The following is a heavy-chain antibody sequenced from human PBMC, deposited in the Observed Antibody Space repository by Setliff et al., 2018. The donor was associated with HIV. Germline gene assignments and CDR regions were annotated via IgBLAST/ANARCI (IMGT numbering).Heavy chain of an antibody. V-gene: IGHV4-39*01. D-gene: IGHD4-17*01. CDR2: IYYSGST. CDR1: GGSISSSSYY. Sequence: PSETLSLTCTVSGGSISSSSYYWDWLRQPPGKGLEWIGSIYYSGSTYYNPSLKSRVTISVDTSKNQFSLKLSSVTAADTAVYYCARHTVYGDYLSLYYFDYWGQGTLVTVSS. J-gene: IGHJ4*02. CDR3: ARHTVYGDYLSLYYFDY.